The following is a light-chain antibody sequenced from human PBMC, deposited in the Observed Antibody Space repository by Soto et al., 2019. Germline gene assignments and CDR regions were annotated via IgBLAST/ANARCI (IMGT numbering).Light chain of an antibody. V-gene: IGKV1-5*03. J-gene: IGKJ1*01. Sequence: DIPMTQSLSTLSASVGDRVTITCRASQSISSWLAWYQQKSGKAPKLLIYKASSLQSGVPSRFSGSGSGTEFTLTISSLQPDDFATYYCQQYHGFPWTFGQGTKSGNQT. CDR1: QSISSW. CDR3: QQYHGFPWT. CDR2: KAS.